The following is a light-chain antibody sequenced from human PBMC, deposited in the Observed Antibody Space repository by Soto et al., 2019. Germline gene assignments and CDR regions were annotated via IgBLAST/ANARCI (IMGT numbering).Light chain of an antibody. J-gene: IGLJ2*01. CDR3: SSYTTTSTQV. CDR2: EVS. CDR1: SSDVGGYDY. V-gene: IGLV2-14*01. Sequence: QSALTQPASVSGSPGQSITLSRTGTSSDVGGYDYVSWYQHHPGKAPKLMIYEVSNRPSGISNRFSGSKSGNTASLTISGLQAEDEADYYCSSYTTTSTQVFGGGTKVTVL.